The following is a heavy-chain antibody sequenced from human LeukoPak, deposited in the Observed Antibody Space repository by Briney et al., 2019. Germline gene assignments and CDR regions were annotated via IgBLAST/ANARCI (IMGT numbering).Heavy chain of an antibody. CDR2: IYYSGST. V-gene: IGHV4-39*07. D-gene: IGHD5-18*01. CDR3: ARENGYRYDY. Sequence: PSETLSLTCTVSGGSISSSSSYWGWIRQPPGKGLEWIGSIYYSGSTYYNPSLKSRVTISVDTSKNQFSLKLSSVTAADTALYYCARENGYRYDYWGQGTLVTVSS. CDR1: GGSISSSSSY. J-gene: IGHJ4*02.